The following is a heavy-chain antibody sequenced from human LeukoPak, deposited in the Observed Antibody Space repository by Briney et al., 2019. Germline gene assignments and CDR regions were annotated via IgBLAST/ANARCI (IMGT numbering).Heavy chain of an antibody. D-gene: IGHD2-15*01. Sequence: ASVKVSCKASGYTFTSYYMHWVRQAPGQGLEWMGIINPSGGSTSYAQKFQGRVTMTEDTSTDTAYMELSSLRSEDTAVYYCATGSPSGPFDYWGQGTLVTVSS. V-gene: IGHV1-46*01. CDR2: INPSGGST. CDR3: ATGSPSGPFDY. J-gene: IGHJ4*02. CDR1: GYTFTSYY.